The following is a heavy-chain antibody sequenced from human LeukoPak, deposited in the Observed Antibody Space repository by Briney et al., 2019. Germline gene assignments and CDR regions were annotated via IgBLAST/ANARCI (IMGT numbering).Heavy chain of an antibody. CDR1: GYTLTELS. J-gene: IGHJ4*02. CDR3: ATDPWGPPSITRSVDY. CDR2: FEPEDGEK. V-gene: IGHV1-24*01. D-gene: IGHD3-10*01. Sequence: ASVKVSCKVSGYTLTELSLHWVRQVPGKGLEWMGGFEPEDGEKIYSQKFQGRVTLTEDTPTNTAYMSLSGLRSEDTAVYYCATDPWGPPSITRSVDYWGQGTLVSVSS.